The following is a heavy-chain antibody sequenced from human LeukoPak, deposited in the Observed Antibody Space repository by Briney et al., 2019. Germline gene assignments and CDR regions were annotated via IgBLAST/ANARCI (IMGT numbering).Heavy chain of an antibody. CDR3: AREATPYYYDSSGYSDYVDY. J-gene: IGHJ4*02. Sequence: SQTLSLTCTVSGGSISSGGYYWSWIRQPPGKGLEWIGYIYHSGSTYYNPSLKSRVTISVDRSKNQFSLKLSSVTAADTAVYYCAREATPYYYDSSGYSDYVDYWGQGTLVTVSS. CDR1: GGSISSGGYY. D-gene: IGHD3-22*01. V-gene: IGHV4-30-2*01. CDR2: IYHSGST.